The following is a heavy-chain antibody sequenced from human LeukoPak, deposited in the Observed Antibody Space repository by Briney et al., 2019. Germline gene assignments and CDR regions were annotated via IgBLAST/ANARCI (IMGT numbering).Heavy chain of an antibody. CDR2: ISYDGSNR. V-gene: IGHV3-30*03. CDR3: ARRFGSVTSMHGIDY. D-gene: IGHD3-10*01. J-gene: IGHJ4*02. Sequence: GGSLRLSCAASGFTFSSYGMHWVRQAPGKGLEWVAVISYDGSNRYYADSVKGRFTISRDNSKYTLYLQMNSLRAEDTAVYYCARRFGSVTSMHGIDYWGQGTLVTVSS. CDR1: GFTFSSYG.